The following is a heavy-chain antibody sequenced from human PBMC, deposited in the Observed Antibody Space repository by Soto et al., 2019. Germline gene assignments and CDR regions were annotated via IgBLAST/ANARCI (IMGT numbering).Heavy chain of an antibody. CDR3: AKHGDDYGDFLPPDY. D-gene: IGHD4-17*01. V-gene: IGHV3-23*01. J-gene: IGHJ4*02. Sequence: EVQLLESGGSLVQPGGSLRLSCAASGFTFSSYAMSWVRQAPGKGLEWVSAISGSGGSTYYADSVKGRFTISTDNSKNTLYLQMNSLRAEDTAVYYCAKHGDDYGDFLPPDYWGQGTLVTVSS. CDR1: GFTFSSYA. CDR2: ISGSGGST.